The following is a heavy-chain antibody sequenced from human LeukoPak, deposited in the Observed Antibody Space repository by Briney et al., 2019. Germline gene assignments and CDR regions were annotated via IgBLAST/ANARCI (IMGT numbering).Heavy chain of an antibody. V-gene: IGHV3-23*01. Sequence: GGSLRLSCAASGFTFSDYYMSWIRQAPGKGLEWVSAISGSGGSTYYADSVKGRFTISRDNSKNTLNLQMNSLRVEDTAVYYCAKEIAVAGRYWGQGTLVTVSS. CDR2: ISGSGGST. CDR3: AKEIAVAGRY. CDR1: GFTFSDYY. D-gene: IGHD6-19*01. J-gene: IGHJ4*02.